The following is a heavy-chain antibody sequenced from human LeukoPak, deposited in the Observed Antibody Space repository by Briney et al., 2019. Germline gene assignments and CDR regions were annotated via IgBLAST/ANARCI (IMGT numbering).Heavy chain of an antibody. D-gene: IGHD6-13*01. J-gene: IGHJ6*03. CDR2: IYHSGST. V-gene: IGHV4-4*02. Sequence: SETLSLTCTVSSASIFSSNWWSWVRQPPGKGLEWIGSIYHSGSTYYNPSLKSRVTISVDTSKNQFSLKLSSVTAADTAVYYCARADYSSTWSHDYYYMDVWGKGTTVTVSS. CDR3: ARADYSSTWSHDYYYMDV. CDR1: SASIFSSNW.